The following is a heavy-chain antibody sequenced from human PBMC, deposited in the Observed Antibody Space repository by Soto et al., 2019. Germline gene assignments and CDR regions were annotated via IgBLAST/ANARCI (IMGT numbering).Heavy chain of an antibody. V-gene: IGHV2-70*01. CDR1: GFSLSTSGMC. CDR2: SDWDDDK. J-gene: IGHJ4*02. Sequence: SGPRLVNPTQTLTLTCTFSGFSLSTSGMCVNWIRQPPGKDLEWLALSDWDDDKYYSTSLKTWLTISKDTSKTQVVLTMTNMDAVYTATYYCARTAHWVSFDYWGQGTLVTVSS. CDR3: ARTAHWVSFDY. D-gene: IGHD6-6*01.